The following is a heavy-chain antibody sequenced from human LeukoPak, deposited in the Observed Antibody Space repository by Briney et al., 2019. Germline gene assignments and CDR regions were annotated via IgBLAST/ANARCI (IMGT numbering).Heavy chain of an antibody. D-gene: IGHD4-23*01. Sequence: GSLRLSCAASGFTFRDYYMNWIRQPPGKGLEWIGSIYYSGSTYYNPSLKSRVTISVDTSKNQFSLKLSSVTAADTAVYYCARLRWYPDYWGQGTLVTVSS. CDR2: IYYSGST. J-gene: IGHJ4*02. V-gene: IGHV4-38-2*01. CDR3: ARLRWYPDY. CDR1: GFTFRDYY.